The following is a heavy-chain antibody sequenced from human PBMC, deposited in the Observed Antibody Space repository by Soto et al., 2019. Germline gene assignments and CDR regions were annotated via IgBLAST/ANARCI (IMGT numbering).Heavy chain of an antibody. D-gene: IGHD6-6*01. Sequence: GGSLRLSCADSGFSFSGYTMSWVRQAPGKGLEWVSSITTSAYFMYYADSVRGRFTISRDNAKNSLYLQMNSLRAEDTAVYYCARDLGDSRSSSWDYYYGMDVWGQGTTVTVSS. CDR1: GFSFSGYT. CDR2: ITTSAYFM. V-gene: IGHV3-21*01. CDR3: ARDLGDSRSSSWDYYYGMDV. J-gene: IGHJ6*02.